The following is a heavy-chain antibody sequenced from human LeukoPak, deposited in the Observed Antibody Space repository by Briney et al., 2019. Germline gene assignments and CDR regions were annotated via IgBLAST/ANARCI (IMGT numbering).Heavy chain of an antibody. CDR3: TTDLWS. V-gene: IGHV3-15*01. D-gene: IGHD2-21*01. CDR1: GFTFSNAW. Sequence: GGSLRLSCAASGFTFSNAWMSWVRQAPGKGLEWVGRIKSITNGATTDYAAPVKGRFTISRDDPKNTLYLQMNSLKSEDTAVYYCTTDLWSWGQGTLVTVSS. CDR2: IKSITNGATT. J-gene: IGHJ5*02.